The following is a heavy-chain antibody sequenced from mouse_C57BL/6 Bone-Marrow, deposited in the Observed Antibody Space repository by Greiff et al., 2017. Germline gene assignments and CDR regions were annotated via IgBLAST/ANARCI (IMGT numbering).Heavy chain of an antibody. CDR1: GYTFTSYW. Sequence: QVQLQQPGTELVKPGASVQLSCKASGYTFTSYWMHWVKQRPGQGLEWIGNINPSNGGTNYNEKFKSKATLTVAKSSSTAYMQLSSLTSEDSAVYYYARWEAAQATKAMDYWGQGTSLTVSS. V-gene: IGHV1-53*01. CDR3: ARWEAAQATKAMDY. D-gene: IGHD3-2*02. CDR2: INPSNGGT. J-gene: IGHJ4*01.